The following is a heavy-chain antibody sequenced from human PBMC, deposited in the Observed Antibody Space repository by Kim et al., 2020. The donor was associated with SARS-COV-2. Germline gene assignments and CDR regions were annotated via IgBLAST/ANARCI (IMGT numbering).Heavy chain of an antibody. D-gene: IGHD6-13*01. Sequence: GRFTISRDDSKNSAYLQMNSLKTEDTAVYYCTRQPGYSSSWYYYYYGMDVWGQGTTVTVSS. CDR3: TRQPGYSSSWYYYYYGMDV. V-gene: IGHV3-73*01. J-gene: IGHJ6*02.